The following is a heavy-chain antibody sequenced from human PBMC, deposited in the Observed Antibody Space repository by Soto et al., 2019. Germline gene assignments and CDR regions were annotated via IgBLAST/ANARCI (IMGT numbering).Heavy chain of an antibody. CDR1: SGSLSDQY. D-gene: IGHD5-18*01. CDR2: INRSGNT. J-gene: IGHJ6*02. CDR3: ARGKSSGYKFGPRNFFYYGMDV. Sequence: SETLSLSCAVFSGSLSDQYWTWVRQSPGKGLEGIGAINRSGNTECSASLKIRVPLSLDTSTSQFSLQVTSVPAADTGVYYCARGKSSGYKFGPRNFFYYGMDVWGPGTTVTVSS. V-gene: IGHV4-34*01.